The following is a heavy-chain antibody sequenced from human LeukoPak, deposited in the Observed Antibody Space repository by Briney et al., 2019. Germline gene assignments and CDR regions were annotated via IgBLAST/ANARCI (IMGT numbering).Heavy chain of an antibody. CDR1: GFTFSSYW. CDR2: INSDGSST. V-gene: IGHV3-74*01. CDR3: ARDSRGRSLGY. Sequence: PGGSLRLSCAASGFTFSSYWMHWVRQAPGKGLVWVSRINSDGSSTSYGDSVKGRFTISRDSAKNTLYLEMNSLRAEDTAVYYCARDSRGRSLGYWGQGTLVTVSS. J-gene: IGHJ4*02. D-gene: IGHD5-12*01.